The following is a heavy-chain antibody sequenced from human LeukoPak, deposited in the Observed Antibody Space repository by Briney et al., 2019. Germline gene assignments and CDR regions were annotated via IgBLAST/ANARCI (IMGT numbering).Heavy chain of an antibody. CDR1: GGSINSSSYY. CDR2: IFYSGST. D-gene: IGHD1-14*01. V-gene: IGHV4-61*05. J-gene: IGHJ5*02. CDR3: ARVMSTPGGWFDP. Sequence: SETLSLTCTVSGGSINSSSYYWGWIRQPPGKGLEWIGYIFYSGSTNNNPSLKSRVTMSADTSKNQFSLKLSSVTAADTAVYYCARVMSTPGGWFDPWGQGTLVTVSS.